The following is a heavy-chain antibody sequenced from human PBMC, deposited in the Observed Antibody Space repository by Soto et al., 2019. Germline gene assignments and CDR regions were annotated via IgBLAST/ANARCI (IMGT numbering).Heavy chain of an antibody. CDR2: ISYDENNK. Sequence: QVQLVESGGGVVQPGGSLRLSCAASGFTFSSYGMHWVRQAPGKGLQWVTIISYDENNKVYTDSVKGRFTVSRDNSKNTLYLQMNGLRAEDTAIYYWAKGWDGSTTRSFDPWGQGPLVAVSS. V-gene: IGHV3-30*18. CDR3: AKGWDGSTTRSFDP. D-gene: IGHD1-26*01. CDR1: GFTFSSYG. J-gene: IGHJ5*02.